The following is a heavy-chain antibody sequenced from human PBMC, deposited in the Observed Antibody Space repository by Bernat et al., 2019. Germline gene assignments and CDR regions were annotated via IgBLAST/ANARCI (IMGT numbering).Heavy chain of an antibody. D-gene: IGHD1-26*01. CDR1: GFMFSTYW. V-gene: IGHV3-7*03. CDR2: IKQDGRGK. J-gene: IGHJ4*02. Sequence: DVQLVGSGGGLVQPGGSLRLSCAASGFMFSTYWMSWVRQAPGKGLEWVANIKQDGRGKYYVDSVKGRFTISRENAKNSLYLQMNSLRAEDTAVYYCARENSGIKGIFFDHWGQGILVTVSS. CDR3: ARENSGIKGIFFDH.